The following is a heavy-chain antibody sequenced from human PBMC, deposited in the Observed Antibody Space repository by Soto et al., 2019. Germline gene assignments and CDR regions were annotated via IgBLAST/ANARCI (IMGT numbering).Heavy chain of an antibody. CDR2: IYYTGST. CDR3: ARETEQQLVSYFDY. D-gene: IGHD6-13*01. J-gene: IGHJ4*02. V-gene: IGHV4-59*12. CDR1: GGSINSYY. Sequence: SETLSLTCTVSGGSINSYYWSWIRQPPGKGLEWIGQIYYTGSTNYNPSLKSRVTISVDRSKNQFSLRLSSVTAADTAVYYCARETEQQLVSYFDYWGQGTLVTVSS.